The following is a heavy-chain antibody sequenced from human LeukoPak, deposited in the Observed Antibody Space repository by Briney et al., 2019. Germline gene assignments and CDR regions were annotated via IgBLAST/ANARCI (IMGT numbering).Heavy chain of an antibody. Sequence: SQTLSLTCTVSGGSISSGSFYWSWLRQTAGTGLEWIGRIYPSGDSQYSPSFRSRATISLDTRNQFSLKLSSVTAADTAVYFCARGYDRNGYQSRGFDYWGQGALVNVSS. CDR2: IYPSGDS. V-gene: IGHV4-61*02. J-gene: IGHJ4*02. CDR1: GGSISSGSFY. D-gene: IGHD3-22*01. CDR3: ARGYDRNGYQSRGFDY.